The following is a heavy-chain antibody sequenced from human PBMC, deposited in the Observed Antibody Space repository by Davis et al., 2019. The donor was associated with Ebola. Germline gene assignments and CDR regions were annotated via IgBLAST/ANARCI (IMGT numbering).Heavy chain of an antibody. V-gene: IGHV3-66*01. CDR3: ARDPDFDWVYYYYYGMDV. J-gene: IGHJ6*02. CDR2: IYSGGST. D-gene: IGHD3-9*01. Sequence: GESLKISCAASGFTVSSNYMSWVRQAPGKGLEWVSVIYSGGSTYYADSVKGRFTISRDNSKNTLYLQMNSLRAEDTAVYYCARDPDFDWVYYYYYGMDVWGQGTTVTVSS. CDR1: GFTVSSNY.